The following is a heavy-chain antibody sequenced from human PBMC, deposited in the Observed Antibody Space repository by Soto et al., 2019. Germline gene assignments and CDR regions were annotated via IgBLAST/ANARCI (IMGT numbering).Heavy chain of an antibody. D-gene: IGHD6-13*01. CDR3: ARGIIAAVGNDY. J-gene: IGHJ4*02. CDR2: IYSGGSP. V-gene: IGHV3-66*01. Sequence: EVQLVESGGGLVQPGGSLRLSCAVSGFTVSSNYMSWVRQAPGKGLEWVSVIYSGGSPYYADSVKGRFTISRDNSKNTLYLQMNSLRAEDTAVYYCARGIIAAVGNDYWGQGTLVTVSS. CDR1: GFTVSSNY.